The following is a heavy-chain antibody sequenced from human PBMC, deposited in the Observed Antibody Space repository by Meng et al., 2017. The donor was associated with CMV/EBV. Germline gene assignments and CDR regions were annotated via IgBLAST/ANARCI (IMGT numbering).Heavy chain of an antibody. CDR1: GFTFSSYW. J-gene: IGHJ6*02. V-gene: IGHV3-7*01. Sequence: GESLKISCAASGFTFSSYWMSWVRQAPGKGLEWVANIKQDGSEKYYVDSVKGRFTISRDNAKNSLYLQMNSLRAEDTAVYYCARVKRDFWSGYWDYYYGMDVWGQGTTVTVSS. CDR3: ARVKRDFWSGYWDYYYGMDV. D-gene: IGHD3-3*01. CDR2: IKQDGSEK.